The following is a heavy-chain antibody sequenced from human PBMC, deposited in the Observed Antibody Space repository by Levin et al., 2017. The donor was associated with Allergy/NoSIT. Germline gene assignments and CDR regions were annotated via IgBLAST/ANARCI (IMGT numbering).Heavy chain of an antibody. D-gene: IGHD6-6*01. V-gene: IGHV7-4-1*02. CDR3: ARGVAGRKYNWFDP. Sequence: ASVKVSCKASGYTFTNYAMNWVRQAPGQGPEWMGWISTNTGNPTYAQGFTGRFVFSLDTSVSTAYLQISSLKAEDTAVYYCARGVAGRKYNWFDPWGQGTLVTVSS. CDR2: ISTNTGNP. J-gene: IGHJ5*02. CDR1: GYTFTNYA.